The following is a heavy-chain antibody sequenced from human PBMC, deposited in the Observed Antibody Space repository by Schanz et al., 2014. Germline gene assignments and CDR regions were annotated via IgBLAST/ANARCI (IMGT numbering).Heavy chain of an antibody. CDR1: GFTFSSYS. Sequence: EVQLVESGGGLVQPGGSLRLSCAASGFTFSSYSMNWVRQAPGKGLEWVSGISGSGASTYYADSVKGRFTMSRDNAKNSVFLQMNSLRAEDTAVYYCAKGRFGELSAFDIWGQGTMVTVSS. J-gene: IGHJ3*02. CDR2: ISGSGAST. V-gene: IGHV3-48*01. D-gene: IGHD3-10*01. CDR3: AKGRFGELSAFDI.